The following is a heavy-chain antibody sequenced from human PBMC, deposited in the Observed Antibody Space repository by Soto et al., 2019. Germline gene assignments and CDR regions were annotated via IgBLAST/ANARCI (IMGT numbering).Heavy chain of an antibody. Sequence: SETLSLTCTVSGDSVTSNVWWSWVRQPPGKGLEWIGEAYHNGLTDYNPSLKSRVTMSVDTTKNEFSPKLTSLTAAGTAIYYCARDAAVPGESDRFDYWGQGTLVTVSS. J-gene: IGHJ4*02. D-gene: IGHD6-19*01. CDR2: AYHNGLT. CDR3: ARDAAVPGESDRFDY. V-gene: IGHV4-4*02. CDR1: GDSVTSNVW.